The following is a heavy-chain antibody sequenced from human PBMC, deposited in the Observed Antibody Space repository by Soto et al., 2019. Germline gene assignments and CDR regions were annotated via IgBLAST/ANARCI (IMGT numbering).Heavy chain of an antibody. V-gene: IGHV1-69*01. CDR2: IIPIFGTA. CDR1: GGTISSYA. D-gene: IGHD2-2*02. Sequence: QVQLVQSGAEVKKPGSSVKVSCKASGGTISSYAISWVRQAPGQGLEWMGGIIPIFGTANYAQKFQGRVTITADESTSTAYMELSSLRSEDTAVYYCAREIGGYCSSTSCYKYYYGMDVWGQGTTVTVSS. J-gene: IGHJ6*02. CDR3: AREIGGYCSSTSCYKYYYGMDV.